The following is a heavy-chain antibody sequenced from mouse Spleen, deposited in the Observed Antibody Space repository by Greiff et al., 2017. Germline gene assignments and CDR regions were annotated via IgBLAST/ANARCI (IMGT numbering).Heavy chain of an antibody. CDR3: ANYYDYDDVSFAY. V-gene: IGHV3-6*01. CDR2: ISYDGSN. J-gene: IGHJ3*01. Sequence: EVKLMESGPGLVKPSQSLSLTCSVTGYSITSGYYWNWIRQFPGNKLEWMGYISYDGSNNYNPSLKNRISITRDTSKNQFFLKLNSVTTEDTATYYCANYYDYDDVSFAYWGQGTLVTVSA. D-gene: IGHD2-4*01. CDR1: GYSITSGYY.